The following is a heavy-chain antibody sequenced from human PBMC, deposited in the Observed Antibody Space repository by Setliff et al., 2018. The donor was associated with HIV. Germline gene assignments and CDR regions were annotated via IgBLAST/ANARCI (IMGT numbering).Heavy chain of an antibody. V-gene: IGHV4-39*07. CDR2: IYYGGGT. CDR1: GGSISSSSYY. D-gene: IGHD6-19*01. J-gene: IGHJ5*02. CDR3: ARDSSGWTRRNWFDP. Sequence: SETLSLTCSVSGGSISSSSYYWGWIRQPPGKGLGWIGRIYYGGGTFYNPSLKSRVTISLDTSKNQFSLQLSSVTAADTAGYYRARDSSGWTRRNWFDPWGQGTLVTVSS.